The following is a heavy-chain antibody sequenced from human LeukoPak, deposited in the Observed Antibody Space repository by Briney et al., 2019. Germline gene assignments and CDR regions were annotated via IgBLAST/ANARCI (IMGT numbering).Heavy chain of an antibody. CDR3: ARALDTWSALVY. J-gene: IGHJ4*02. V-gene: IGHV4-59*01. D-gene: IGHD5-18*01. CDR1: GDSITDYY. CDR2: VYHTGTS. Sequence: PSETLSLTCTVSGDSITDYYWTWVRQPPGKGLEWIGYVYHTGTSNYNPSVRSRITMSVDTSKNQYSMNLTSVTAADTAVYYCARALDTWSALVYWGLGTLVSVSS.